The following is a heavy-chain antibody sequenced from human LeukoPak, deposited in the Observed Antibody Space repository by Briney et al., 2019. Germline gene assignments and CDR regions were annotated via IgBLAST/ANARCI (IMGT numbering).Heavy chain of an antibody. CDR3: RSTNYRASIKSGVTISVDTCKNQFALELSSVTAADTAVYYCARVVVVPAAINWFDA. CDR1: GGSISSYY. J-gene: IGHJ5*02. Sequence: PSETLSLTCTVSGGSISSYYWSWIRQPPRKELQGIVCIYYNGSTNYNHSLNNRVTITVGTSKNQLFLKLRSVTAAHTAGYYSRSTNYRASIKSGVTISVDTCKNQFALELSSVTAADTAVYYCARVVVVPAAINWFDAWGQGTLVTVSS. D-gene: IGHD3-10*01. V-gene: IGHV4-59*01. CDR2: IYYNGST.